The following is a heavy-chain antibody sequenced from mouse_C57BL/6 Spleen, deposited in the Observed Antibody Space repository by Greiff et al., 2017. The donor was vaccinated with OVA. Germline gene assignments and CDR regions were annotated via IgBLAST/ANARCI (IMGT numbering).Heavy chain of an antibody. V-gene: IGHV10-1*01. J-gene: IGHJ1*03. CDR1: GFSFTTYA. Sequence: EVKLMESGGGLVQPKGSLKLSCAASGFSFTTYAMNWVRQAPGKGLEWVARIRSKSNNYATYYADSVKDRFTISRDDSESMLYLQMNNLKTEDTAMYYCVRQLRSYWDFEVWGTETMVTVSS. CDR3: VRQLRSYWDFEV. D-gene: IGHD1-1*01. CDR2: IRSKSNNYAT.